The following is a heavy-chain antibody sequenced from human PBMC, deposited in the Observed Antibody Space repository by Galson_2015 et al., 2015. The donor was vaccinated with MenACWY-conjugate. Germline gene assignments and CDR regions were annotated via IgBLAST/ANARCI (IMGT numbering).Heavy chain of an antibody. CDR1: GFTFSNYG. CDR3: AKDPNGDYVGAFDT. J-gene: IGHJ3*02. V-gene: IGHV3-23*01. D-gene: IGHD4-17*01. Sequence: SLRLSCAASGFTFSNYGMAWVRQAPGKGLNWVSAMSRSGTTYYAASVKGRFTISRDNSRNTLFLQMSSLRVEDTAIYYCAKDPNGDYVGAFDTWGHGTLVTVSS. CDR2: MSRSGTT.